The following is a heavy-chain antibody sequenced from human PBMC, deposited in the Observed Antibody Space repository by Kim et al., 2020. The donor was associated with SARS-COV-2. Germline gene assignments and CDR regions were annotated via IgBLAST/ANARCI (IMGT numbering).Heavy chain of an antibody. CDR1: GGSISGGCYY. Sequence: SETLSLTCAVSGGSISGGCYYWSWMRQHQGKGLEWVGYIYYSGSYNSTPSRKSRVTIAVDTTKNHLSLKLISVTAAAASVCSCERVVVAAICCLGRWGLG. J-gene: IGHJ1*01. CDR3: ERVVVAAICCLGR. V-gene: IGHV4-31*11. CDR2: IYYSGSY. D-gene: IGHD2-15*01.